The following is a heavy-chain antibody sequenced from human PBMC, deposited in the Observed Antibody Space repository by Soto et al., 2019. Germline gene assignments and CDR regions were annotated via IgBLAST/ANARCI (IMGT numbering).Heavy chain of an antibody. CDR1: GDSISSGSYY. Sequence: QLQLQESGPGLVKPSETLSLTCTVSGDSISSGSYYWAWIRQHPGKGLEWIGSIYYGGNTYYDPSLKSRVTISVDTSKNQFSLKLSSVTAADTAVYYCARRREYCSGGGCWVLLDYWGQGTLVTVSS. CDR2: IYYGGNT. V-gene: IGHV4-39*01. CDR3: ARRREYCSGGGCWVLLDY. D-gene: IGHD2-15*01. J-gene: IGHJ4*02.